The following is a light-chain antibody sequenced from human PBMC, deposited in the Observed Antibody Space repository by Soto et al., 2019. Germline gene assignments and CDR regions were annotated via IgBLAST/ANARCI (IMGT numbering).Light chain of an antibody. J-gene: IGLJ3*02. CDR1: SSNIGAGYD. V-gene: IGLV1-40*01. CDR2: GNS. Sequence: QSVLTQPPSVSGAPGQRVTISCTGSSSNIGAGYDVHWYQQLPGTAPKLLIYGNSNRPSGVPDRFSGSKSGTSASLVITGLQAEDAADYYCQSYDSSLSGWVFGGGTKVTVL. CDR3: QSYDSSLSGWV.